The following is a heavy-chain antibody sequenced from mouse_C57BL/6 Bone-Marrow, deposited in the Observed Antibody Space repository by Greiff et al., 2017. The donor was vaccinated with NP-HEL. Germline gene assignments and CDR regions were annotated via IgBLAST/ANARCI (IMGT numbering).Heavy chain of an antibody. CDR3: VRDRGAYYSNYAAY. Sequence: EVKVIESGGGLVQPKGSLKLSCAASGFTFNTYAMHWVRQAPGQGLEWVARIRSKSSNYATYYADSVKDRFTISRDDSQSMLYLQMNNLKTEDTAMYYCVRDRGAYYSNYAAYWGQGTLVTVSA. J-gene: IGHJ3*01. CDR2: IRSKSSNYAT. CDR1: GFTFNTYA. V-gene: IGHV10-3*01. D-gene: IGHD2-5*01.